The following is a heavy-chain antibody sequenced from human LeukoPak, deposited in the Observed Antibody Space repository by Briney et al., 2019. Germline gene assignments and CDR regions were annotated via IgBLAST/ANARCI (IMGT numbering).Heavy chain of an antibody. V-gene: IGHV4-59*08. Sequence: SETLSLTCTVSGGSITSYYWSWIRQPPGKGLEWIGYNCYNQSINYNPSLKSRVTISVDTSKNQFSLKLRYVTAADTAVYYCARYDYSYYWAFDNWGQGTLVTVSS. CDR2: NCYNQSI. CDR3: ARYDYSYYWAFDN. CDR1: GGSITSYY. J-gene: IGHJ4*02. D-gene: IGHD4-11*01.